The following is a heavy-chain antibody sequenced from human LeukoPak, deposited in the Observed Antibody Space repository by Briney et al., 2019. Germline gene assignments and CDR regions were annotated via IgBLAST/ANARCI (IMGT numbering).Heavy chain of an antibody. CDR1: GFTVSSNY. D-gene: IGHD2-15*01. CDR2: IYSSGGA. J-gene: IGHJ4*02. CDR3: ATRGEGGHLVFDY. V-gene: IGHV3-66*01. Sequence: PGGSLRLSCAASGFTVSSNYMSWVRQAPGKGLECVSVIYSSGGAYYADSVKGRFTISRDNSKNTLYLQMNNLRAEDTAVYYCATRGEGGHLVFDYWGQGTLVTVSS.